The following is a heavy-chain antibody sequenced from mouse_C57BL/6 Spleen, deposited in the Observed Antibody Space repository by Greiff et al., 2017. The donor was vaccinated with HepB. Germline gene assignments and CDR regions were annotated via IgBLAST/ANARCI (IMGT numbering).Heavy chain of an antibody. D-gene: IGHD2-4*01. Sequence: EVKLVESGGDLVKPGGSLKLSCAASGFTFSSYGMSWVRQTPDKRLEWVATISRCGSYTYYPDSVKGRFTISRDNAKNTLYLQMSSLKSEDTAMYYCARRSDYDRGDWYFDVWGTGTTVTVSS. CDR2: ISRCGSYT. CDR1: GFTFSSYG. CDR3: ARRSDYDRGDWYFDV. V-gene: IGHV5-6*02. J-gene: IGHJ1*03.